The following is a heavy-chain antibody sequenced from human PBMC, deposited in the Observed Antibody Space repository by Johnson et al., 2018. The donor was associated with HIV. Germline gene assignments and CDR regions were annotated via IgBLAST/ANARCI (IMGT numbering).Heavy chain of an antibody. J-gene: IGHJ3*02. CDR1: GFTFSTYA. Sequence: VQLLESGGGVVQPGRSLRLSCEASGFTFSTYAMHWVRQAPGKGLEWVVVISYDGSSEYYADSVKGRFAVSRDNSRNTLYLQMNSLRPDDTAVYYCAKDTAMLRSSAAFDIWGQGTMVTVSS. CDR3: AKDTAMLRSSAAFDI. V-gene: IGHV3-30*18. CDR2: ISYDGSSE. D-gene: IGHD5-18*01.